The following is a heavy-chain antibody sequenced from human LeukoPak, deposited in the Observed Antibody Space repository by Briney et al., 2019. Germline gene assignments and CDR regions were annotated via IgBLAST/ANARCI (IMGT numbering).Heavy chain of an antibody. V-gene: IGHV4-61*08. CDR2: IYYSGST. J-gene: IGHJ4*02. CDR3: ARSPYYYDSSGYWVYYFDY. D-gene: IGHD3-22*01. Sequence: PSETLSLTCTVSGGSISSGGYYWSWIRQPPGKGLEWIGYIYYSGSTNYNPSLKSRVTISVDTSKNQFSLKLSSVTAADTAVYYCARSPYYYDSSGYWVYYFDYWGQGTLVTVSS. CDR1: GGSISSGGYY.